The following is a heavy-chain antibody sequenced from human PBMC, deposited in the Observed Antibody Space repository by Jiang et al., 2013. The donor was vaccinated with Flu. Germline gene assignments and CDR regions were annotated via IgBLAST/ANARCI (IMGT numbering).Heavy chain of an antibody. CDR2: FDPEDGET. J-gene: IGHJ4*02. CDR1: GYTLTELS. D-gene: IGHD3-10*01. V-gene: IGHV1-24*01. CDR3: ATALVGYGSGSYLLVY. Sequence: SVKVSCKVSGYTLTELSMHWVRQAPGKGLEWMGGFDPEDGETIYAQKFQGRVTMTEDTSTDTAYMELSSLRSEDTAVYYCATALVGYGSGSYLLVYWGQGTLVTVSS.